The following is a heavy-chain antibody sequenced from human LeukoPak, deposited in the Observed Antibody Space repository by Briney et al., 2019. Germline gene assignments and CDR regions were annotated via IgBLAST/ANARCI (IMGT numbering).Heavy chain of an antibody. CDR1: GYPISNAYY. CDR3: ARAPLGYCSSTSCYKYYMDV. D-gene: IGHD2-2*02. V-gene: IGHV4-30-4*08. Sequence: PSETLSLTCAVSGYPISNAYYWVWIRQPPGKGLEWIGYIYYSGSTYYNPPLKSRVTISVDTSKNQFSLKLSSVTAADTAVYYCARAPLGYCSSTSCYKYYMDVWGKGTTVTVSS. CDR2: IYYSGST. J-gene: IGHJ6*03.